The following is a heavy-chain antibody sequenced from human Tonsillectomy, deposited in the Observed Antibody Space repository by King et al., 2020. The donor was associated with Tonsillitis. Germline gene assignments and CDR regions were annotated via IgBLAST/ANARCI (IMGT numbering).Heavy chain of an antibody. D-gene: IGHD2-2*01. J-gene: IGHJ6*02. Sequence: VQLVQSGAEVKKPGASVKVSCKASGYTFTSYDVNWVRQATGQGLEWMGWMNPNSGNTGYAQKFQGRVTMTRNTSISTAYMELSSLRSEDAAVYYCARVSLTYCSGTSCYAYYHYGMDVWGQGTTVTVSS. CDR3: ARVSLTYCSGTSCYAYYHYGMDV. V-gene: IGHV1-8*01. CDR2: MNPNSGNT. CDR1: GYTFTSYD.